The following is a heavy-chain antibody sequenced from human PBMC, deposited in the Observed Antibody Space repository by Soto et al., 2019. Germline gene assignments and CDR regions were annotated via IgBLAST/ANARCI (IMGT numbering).Heavy chain of an antibody. J-gene: IGHJ5*02. CDR3: AGGPDYGDYDA. CDR1: GGSFRDYK. CDR2: IRHNGDT. D-gene: IGHD4-17*01. Sequence: SETLSLTCVVSGGSFRDYKCTWIRQSPEKGLEWIGEIRHNGDTNSKPSLRSRLTMSLDTSKNQFSLHLSSVTSADTAVYFCAGGPDYGDYDAWGQGTLVTVSS. V-gene: IGHV4-34*01.